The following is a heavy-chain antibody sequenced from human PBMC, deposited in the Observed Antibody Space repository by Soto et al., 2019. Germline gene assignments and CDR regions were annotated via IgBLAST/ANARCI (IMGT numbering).Heavy chain of an antibody. J-gene: IGHJ3*02. CDR2: ISAYNGNT. CDR1: GYTFTSYG. CDR3: AREAYSSGWFRGRGSPDAFDI. D-gene: IGHD6-19*01. Sequence: ASVKVSCKASGYTFTSYGISWVRQAPGQGLEWMGWISAYNGNTNYAQKLQGRVTMTTDTSTSTAYMELRSLRSDDTAVYYCAREAYSSGWFRGRGSPDAFDIWGKGTMVTVSS. V-gene: IGHV1-18*01.